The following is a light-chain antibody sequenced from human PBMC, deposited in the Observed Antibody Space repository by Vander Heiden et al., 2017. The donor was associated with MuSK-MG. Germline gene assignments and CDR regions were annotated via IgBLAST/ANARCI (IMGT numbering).Light chain of an antibody. CDR3: QQRSNWLPYT. Sequence: EIVLTQSPATLSLSPGESATLSCRASQSVSSYLAWYQQKPGQAPRLLIYDASNRATGIPARFSGSGSGTDFTLTISSLEPEDFAVYYCQQRSNWLPYTFGQGTKLEIK. CDR1: QSVSSY. CDR2: DAS. V-gene: IGKV3-11*01. J-gene: IGKJ2*01.